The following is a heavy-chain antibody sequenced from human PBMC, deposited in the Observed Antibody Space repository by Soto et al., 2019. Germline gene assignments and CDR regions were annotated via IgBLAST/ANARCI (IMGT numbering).Heavy chain of an antibody. J-gene: IGHJ6*02. CDR1: GYTFTSYY. V-gene: IGHV1-46*01. CDR3: AGDVNFTLTFHYYGMDV. CDR2: INPSGGSA. Sequence: ASVKVSCKASGYTFTSYYIHWVRQAPGQGLEWMGIINPSGGSASYARKFQGRVALTRDTSTSTVYMEMSSLTSEDTAVYYYAGDVNFTLTFHYYGMDVGGQGTRVTVSS.